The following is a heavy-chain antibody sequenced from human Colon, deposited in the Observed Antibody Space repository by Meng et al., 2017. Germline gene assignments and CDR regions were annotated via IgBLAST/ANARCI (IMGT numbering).Heavy chain of an antibody. CDR3: AAGLRHGDWFDP. V-gene: IGHV4-34*02. D-gene: IGHD4-17*01. J-gene: IGHJ5*02. CDR2: IDHFGIS. CDR1: GGSFSGFY. Sequence: QGQVQQGGAALLNPSETPSPTCAVSGGSFSGFYWSWLRQPPGKGLEWIGEIDHFGISNYNSSLRGRLTMSVDTSKKQISLTLTSVTAADTAVYYCAAGLRHGDWFDPWGPGTLVTVSS.